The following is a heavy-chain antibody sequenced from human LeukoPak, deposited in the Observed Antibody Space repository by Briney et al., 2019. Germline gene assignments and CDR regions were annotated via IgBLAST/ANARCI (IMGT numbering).Heavy chain of an antibody. J-gene: IGHJ5*02. V-gene: IGHV3-21*01. D-gene: IGHD3-16*01. CDR1: GVTLISDS. CDR3: ARENVSPAWFDP. CDR2: ISSSSGYI. Sequence: GGSLRLSCAASGVTLISDSMNWVRQTPGRRLGWGSPISSSSGYIYYADSVKGRFTISRDNAKNSLYLQMNSRRAEDTALYYCARENVSPAWFDPWGQGTLVTVSS.